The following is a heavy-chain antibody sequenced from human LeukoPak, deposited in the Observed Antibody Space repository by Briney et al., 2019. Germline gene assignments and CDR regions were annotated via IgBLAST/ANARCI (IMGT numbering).Heavy chain of an antibody. J-gene: IGHJ4*02. CDR2: INHSGST. D-gene: IGHD2-21*02. CDR1: GGSFSGYY. Sequence: PSETLSLTCAVYGGSFSGYYWSWIRQPPGKGLEWIGEINHSGSTNYNPSLKSRVTISVDTSKNQFSLKLSSVTAADTAVYYCATGVVVTAPFDYWGQGTLVTVSS. V-gene: IGHV4-34*01. CDR3: ATGVVVTAPFDY.